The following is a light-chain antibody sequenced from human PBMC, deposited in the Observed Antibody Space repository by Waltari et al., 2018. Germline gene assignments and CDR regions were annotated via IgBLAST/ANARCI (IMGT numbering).Light chain of an antibody. CDR2: DNG. CDR3: GTWDRSLNGVV. Sequence: QSVLSQPPSASAAPGQRVTISCFGSSSTVGDNYVSWYQQLPRTAPKLLIYDNGKRPSEIPDRFSVSRSCTSATLGITVLQTGDEADYYCGTWDRSLNGVVFGGWTKLTVL. J-gene: IGLJ3*02. V-gene: IGLV1-51*01. CDR1: SSTVGDNY.